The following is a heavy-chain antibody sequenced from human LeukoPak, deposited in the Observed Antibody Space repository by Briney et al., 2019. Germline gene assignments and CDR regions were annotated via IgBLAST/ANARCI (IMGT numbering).Heavy chain of an antibody. V-gene: IGHV1-46*01. CDR2: INPTGGST. CDR1: GYTFTNYG. Sequence: ASVKVSCKASGYTFTNYGVSWVRQAPGQGLEWMGIINPTGGSTSYAQKFQGRVTMTRDTSTSTVYMELSSLISDDTAVYYCAREYAGSALDYWGQGTLVTVPS. D-gene: IGHD2-8*01. J-gene: IGHJ4*02. CDR3: AREYAGSALDY.